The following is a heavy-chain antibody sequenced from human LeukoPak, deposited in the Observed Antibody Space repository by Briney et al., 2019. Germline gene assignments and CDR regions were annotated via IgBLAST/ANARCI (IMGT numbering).Heavy chain of an antibody. J-gene: IGHJ3*02. CDR1: GGSISSSSYY. V-gene: IGHV4-39*01. Sequence: SETLSLTCTVSGGSISSSSYYWGWIRQPPGKGLEWIGSIYYSGSTYYNPSLKSRVTISVDTSKNQFSLKLSSVTAADTAVYYCARRVVRGVPAFDIWGQGTMVTVSS. D-gene: IGHD3-10*01. CDR3: ARRVVRGVPAFDI. CDR2: IYYSGST.